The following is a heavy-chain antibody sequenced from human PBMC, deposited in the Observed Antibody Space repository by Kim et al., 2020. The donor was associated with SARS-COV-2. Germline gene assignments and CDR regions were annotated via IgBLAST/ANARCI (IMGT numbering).Heavy chain of an antibody. Sequence: SETLSLTCAVYGGSFSGYYWSWIRQPPGKGLEWIGEINHSGSTNYNPSLKSRVTISVDTSKNQFSLKLSSVTAADTAVYYCARVAPGGRRGYSYGQPTVDYYYGMDVWGQGTTVTVSS. D-gene: IGHD5-18*01. CDR1: GGSFSGYY. CDR2: INHSGST. V-gene: IGHV4-34*01. J-gene: IGHJ6*02. CDR3: ARVAPGGRRGYSYGQPTVDYYYGMDV.